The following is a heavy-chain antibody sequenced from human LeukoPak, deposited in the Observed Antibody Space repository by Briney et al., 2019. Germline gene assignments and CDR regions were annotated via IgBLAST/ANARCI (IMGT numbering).Heavy chain of an antibody. CDR1: GFTFSNAW. Sequence: GGSLRLSCAASGFTFSNAWMSWVRQAPGKGLEWVGRIKSKTDGGTTDYAAPVKGRFTISRDDSKNTLYLQMNSLKTEDTAVYYCTTDIVVVPGTRESDYWGQGTLVTVSS. CDR3: TTDIVVVPGTRESDY. J-gene: IGHJ4*02. D-gene: IGHD2-2*01. CDR2: IKSKTDGGTT. V-gene: IGHV3-15*01.